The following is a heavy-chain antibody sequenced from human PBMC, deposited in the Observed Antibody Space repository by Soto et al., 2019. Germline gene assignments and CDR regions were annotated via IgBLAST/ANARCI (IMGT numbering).Heavy chain of an antibody. CDR2: IWYDGSNT. Sequence: GGSLRLSCAASGFTFSSYAMHWVRQAPGKGLEWVGFIWYDGSNTFYAESVKGRFTISRDNSKNTVYLQINALRAEDTAVYYCARDFSTAIVAPGYWGQGTLVTVYS. V-gene: IGHV3-33*01. J-gene: IGHJ4*02. CDR3: ARDFSTAIVAPGY. CDR1: GFTFSSYA. D-gene: IGHD5-12*01.